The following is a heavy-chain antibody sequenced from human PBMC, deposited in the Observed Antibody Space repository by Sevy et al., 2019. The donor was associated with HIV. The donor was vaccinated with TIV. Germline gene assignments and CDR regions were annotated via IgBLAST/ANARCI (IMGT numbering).Heavy chain of an antibody. CDR3: ARGSGGIFGVAYGDYYGMDV. D-gene: IGHD3-3*01. CDR1: GFTFSSYW. Sequence: GGSLRLSCAASGFTFSSYWMSWVRQAPGKGLEWVANIKQDGSEKYYVDSVKGRFTISRDNAKNSLYLQMNSLRAEDRAVYYCARGSGGIFGVAYGDYYGMDVWGQGTTVTVSS. J-gene: IGHJ6*02. CDR2: IKQDGSEK. V-gene: IGHV3-7*03.